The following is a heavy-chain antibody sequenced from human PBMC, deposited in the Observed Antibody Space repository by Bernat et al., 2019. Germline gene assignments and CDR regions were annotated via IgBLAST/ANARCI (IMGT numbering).Heavy chain of an antibody. V-gene: IGHV3-48*03. Sequence: EVQLVASGGGLVQPGGSLSLSCAASGFTFCSYEMKWVRQAPGKGLEWVSYISSSGSTIYYADAVKGRYTISRDNAKNTLYLQMNSLRAEDTAVYYCGMADRRYYFDYWGQGTLVTVSS. CDR2: ISSSGSTI. D-gene: IGHD2-8*01. CDR1: GFTFCSYE. J-gene: IGHJ4*02. CDR3: GMADRRYYFDY.